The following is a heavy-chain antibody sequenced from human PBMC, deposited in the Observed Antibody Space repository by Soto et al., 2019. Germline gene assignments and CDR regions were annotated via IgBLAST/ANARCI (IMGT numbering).Heavy chain of an antibody. D-gene: IGHD1-1*01. V-gene: IGHV4-61*02. J-gene: IGHJ5*02. Sequence: SETLSLTCTASGDSIRSGNHYWSWIRQPPGKGLEWIGRIYATGTTDYNPSLKSRVMMSVDTSKKQFSLKLRSVTAADTAVYYCVRDGTKTLRDWFDPWGQGISVTVSS. CDR2: IYATGTT. CDR1: GDSIRSGNHY. CDR3: VRDGTKTLRDWFDP.